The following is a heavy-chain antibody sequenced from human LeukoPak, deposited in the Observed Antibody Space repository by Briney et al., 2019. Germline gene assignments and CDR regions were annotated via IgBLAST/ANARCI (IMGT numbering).Heavy chain of an antibody. CDR2: IRHDAGVT. CDR1: GFTFSNYW. D-gene: IGHD2-2*01. Sequence: PGGSLRLSCAASGFTFSNYWMHWVRQAPGKGLVWVSRIRHDAGVTTYADSVKGRFTISRDNAKNTLYLQMSSLRAEDTAVYYCAKAEMGHIVVAPPAWGQGTLVTVSS. V-gene: IGHV3-74*01. J-gene: IGHJ5*02. CDR3: AKAEMGHIVVAPPA.